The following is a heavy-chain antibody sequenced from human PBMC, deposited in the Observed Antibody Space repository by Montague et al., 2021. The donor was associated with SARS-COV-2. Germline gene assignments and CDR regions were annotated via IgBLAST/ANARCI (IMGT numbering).Heavy chain of an antibody. J-gene: IGHJ5*02. CDR3: ARILVAAAGSPFDP. V-gene: IGHV2-70*11. Sequence: PALVKPTQTLTLTRTFSGFSLSTSGMCVSWIRQPPGKALEWLARIDWDDDKYYSTSLKTRLTISKDTSKNQVVLIMTNMDPVDTATYYCARILVAAAGSPFDPWGQGTLVTVSS. CDR2: IDWDDDK. CDR1: GFSLSTSGMC. D-gene: IGHD6-13*01.